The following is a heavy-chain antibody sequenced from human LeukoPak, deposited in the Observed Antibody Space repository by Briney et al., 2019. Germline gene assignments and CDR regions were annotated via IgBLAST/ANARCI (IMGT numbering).Heavy chain of an antibody. D-gene: IGHD1-1*01. CDR3: ARRTTGTSSVWFDP. V-gene: IGHV5-51*01. CDR2: IYPSDSDT. Sequence: GESLKISCKSSGYSFTSYWIGWVREMPGKGLEWMGIIYPSDSDTRYSPSFQGQVTISADKSISTAYLQWSSLKASDTAMYYCARRTTGTSSVWFDPWGQGTLVTVSS. J-gene: IGHJ5*02. CDR1: GYSFTSYW.